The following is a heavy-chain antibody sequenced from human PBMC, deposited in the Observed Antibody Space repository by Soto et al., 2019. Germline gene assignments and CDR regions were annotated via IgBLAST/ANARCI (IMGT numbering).Heavy chain of an antibody. CDR3: AGGGPYYFECCGDQPDLHSFPP. V-gene: IGHV4-59*02. Sequence: LTGTGALHDCPDSGDYWSWIRRPPGKGLEWIGYIYYSGSTNYTPSLKSRVTISVDTSKNQFSLKLSSVTAADTAVYYCAGGGPYYFECCGDQPDLHSFPPWRPATLV. D-gene: IGHD3-22*01. CDR2: IYYSGST. CDR1: DCPDSGDY. J-gene: IGHJ2*01.